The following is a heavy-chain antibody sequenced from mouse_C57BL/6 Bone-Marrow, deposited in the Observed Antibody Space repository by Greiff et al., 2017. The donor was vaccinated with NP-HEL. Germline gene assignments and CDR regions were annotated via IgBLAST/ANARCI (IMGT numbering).Heavy chain of an antibody. CDR3: ARSSPSAGYDGAWFAY. CDR2: INPSNGGT. D-gene: IGHD2-14*01. J-gene: IGHJ3*01. V-gene: IGHV1-53*01. Sequence: QVQLQQPGTELVKPGASVKLSCKASGYTFTSYWMHWVKQRPGQGLEWIGNINPSNGGTNYNEKFKSKATLTVDKSSSTAYMQLSSLTSEDSAVYYCARSSPSAGYDGAWFAYWGQGTLVTVSA. CDR1: GYTFTSYW.